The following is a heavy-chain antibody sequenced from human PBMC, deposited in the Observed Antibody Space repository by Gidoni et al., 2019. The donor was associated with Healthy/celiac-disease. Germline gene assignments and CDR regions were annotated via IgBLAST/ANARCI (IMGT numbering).Heavy chain of an antibody. D-gene: IGHD6-19*01. CDR3: ARLPRGVAGPNY. CDR2: IYYSGST. Sequence: QLQLQESVPGLVKPSETPSLTCTVPAGSISSSSYSWGWFRQPPGQGLEWIGSIYYSGSTYYNPTRKSGVTISVETSKNQFSMKLSSVTAADTAVYYCARLPRGVAGPNYWGQGTLVTVSS. V-gene: IGHV4-39*01. J-gene: IGHJ4*02. CDR1: AGSISSSSYS.